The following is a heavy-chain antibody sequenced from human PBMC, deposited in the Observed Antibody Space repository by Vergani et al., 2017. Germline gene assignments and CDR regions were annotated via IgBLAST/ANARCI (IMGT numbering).Heavy chain of an antibody. Sequence: EVQLVESGGGLVQPGGSLRLSCAASGFTFSSYEMNWVRQAPGKGLEWVSYISSSGSTIYYADSVKGRFTISRDNAKNSLYLQMNSLRAEDTAVYYCARDAGGPRDGYFDYWGQGTLVTVSS. D-gene: IGHD1-26*01. V-gene: IGHV3-48*03. CDR2: ISSSGSTI. J-gene: IGHJ4*02. CDR1: GFTFSSYE. CDR3: ARDAGGPRDGYFDY.